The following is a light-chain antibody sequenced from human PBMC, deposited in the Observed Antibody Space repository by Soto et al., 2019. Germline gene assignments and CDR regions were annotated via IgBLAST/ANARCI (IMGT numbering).Light chain of an antibody. CDR1: SSNIGAGYD. J-gene: IGLJ2*01. Sequence: QSVLTQPPSMSGAPGQRVTISCTGSSSNIGAGYDVHWYQQHPGTAPKLLIFDNNNRPSGVPDRFAGSKSDTSASLAIAGLQVEDEADYYSQSFDTSLSGFVVFGGGTKLTVL. CDR3: QSFDTSLSGFVV. V-gene: IGLV1-40*01. CDR2: DNN.